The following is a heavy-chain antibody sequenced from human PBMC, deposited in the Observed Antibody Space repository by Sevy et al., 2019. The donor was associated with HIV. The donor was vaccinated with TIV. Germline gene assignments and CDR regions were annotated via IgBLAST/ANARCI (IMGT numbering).Heavy chain of an antibody. J-gene: IGHJ4*02. CDR1: GFTFSIYA. Sequence: GGSLRLSCAASGFTFSIYAMKWVRQAPGKGLEWVSSISSNSNDIYYGDSVKGRFTISRDNAKNSLYLQMNSLRAEDTAVYYCARKMELLVPDYWGQGTLVTVSS. CDR2: ISSNSNDI. D-gene: IGHD2-21*02. CDR3: ARKMELLVPDY. V-gene: IGHV3-21*01.